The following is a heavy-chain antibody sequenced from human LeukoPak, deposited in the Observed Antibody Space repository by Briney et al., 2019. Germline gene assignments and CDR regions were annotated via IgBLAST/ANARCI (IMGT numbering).Heavy chain of an antibody. J-gene: IGHJ4*02. D-gene: IGHD5-12*01. CDR3: ARDSGYSGYYYFDY. CDR2: ISYDGSNK. CDR1: GFTFSSYA. V-gene: IGHV3-30*04. Sequence: GGSLRLSCAASGFTFSSYAMHWVRQAPGKGLEWVAVISYDGSNKYYADSVKGRFTISRDNSKNTLYLQRNSLRAEDTAVYYCARDSGYSGYYYFDYWGQGTLVTVSS.